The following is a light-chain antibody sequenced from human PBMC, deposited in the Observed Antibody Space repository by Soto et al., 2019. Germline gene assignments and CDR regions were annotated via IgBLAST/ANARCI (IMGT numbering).Light chain of an antibody. CDR2: GAA. Sequence: EIVMTQSPATLSVSPGERATLSCRVSQSISSNLAWYQQKAGQAPRLLIYGAATRATGIPARFSGSGSGTEFTLTITSLQSEDFAVYYCQHFHNWPPWTFGQGTRVEVK. CDR3: QHFHNWPPWT. J-gene: IGKJ1*01. CDR1: QSISSN. V-gene: IGKV3-15*01.